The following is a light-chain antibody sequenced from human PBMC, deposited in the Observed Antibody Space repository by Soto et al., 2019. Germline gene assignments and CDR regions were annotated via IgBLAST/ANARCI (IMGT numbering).Light chain of an antibody. V-gene: IGKV3-20*01. CDR2: GAS. Sequence: EIVLTQSPGTLSLSPGERATLSCRASQSVNSIYLAWYQQKTGQAPKLLIHGASNRATDIPDRFSGSGSGTDFTLTISRLEPEDFAVYYCHQYGSSRGTFGQGTKVEIK. J-gene: IGKJ1*01. CDR3: HQYGSSRGT. CDR1: QSVNSIY.